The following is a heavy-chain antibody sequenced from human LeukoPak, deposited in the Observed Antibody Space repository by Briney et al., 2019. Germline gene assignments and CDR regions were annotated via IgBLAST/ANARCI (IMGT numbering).Heavy chain of an antibody. CDR3: ARAHVVVLGGALGGMDV. CDR2: FIPIFGSA. V-gene: IGHV1-69*13. J-gene: IGHJ6*02. CDR1: GGTFSSFA. Sequence: GASVKVPCKASGGTFSSFAISWVRQAPGQGLEWMGGFIPIFGSAKYAQKFQGRVTITADESTSTAYMELSSLRSDDTAVYYCARAHVVVLGGALGGMDVWGQGTTVTVSS. D-gene: IGHD3-10*01.